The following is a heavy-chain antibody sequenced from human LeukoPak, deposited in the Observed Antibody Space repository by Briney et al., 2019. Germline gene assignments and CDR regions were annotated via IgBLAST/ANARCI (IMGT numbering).Heavy chain of an antibody. CDR1: GGTFSSYA. D-gene: IGHD6-6*01. J-gene: IGHJ4*02. CDR3: AREGSRNFDY. V-gene: IGHV1-69*05. Sequence: SVKVSCKASGGTFSSYAISWVRQAPGQGLEWMGGIIPIFGTANYAQKFQGRVTITTDESMSTAYMELSSLRSEDTAVYYCAREGSRNFDYWGQGTLVTVSS. CDR2: IIPIFGTA.